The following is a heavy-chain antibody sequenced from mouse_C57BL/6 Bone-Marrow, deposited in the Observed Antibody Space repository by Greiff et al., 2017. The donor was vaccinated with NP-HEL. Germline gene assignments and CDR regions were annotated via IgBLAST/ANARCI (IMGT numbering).Heavy chain of an antibody. Sequence: DVKLVESGGGLVKPGGSLKLSCAASGFTFSDYGMHWVRQAPEKGLEWVAYISSGSSTIYYADTVKGRFTISRDNAKNTLFLQMTSLRSEDTAMYYCARPYYYGSSLFDYWGQGTTLTVSS. CDR1: GFTFSDYG. V-gene: IGHV5-17*01. D-gene: IGHD1-1*01. J-gene: IGHJ2*01. CDR2: ISSGSSTI. CDR3: ARPYYYGSSLFDY.